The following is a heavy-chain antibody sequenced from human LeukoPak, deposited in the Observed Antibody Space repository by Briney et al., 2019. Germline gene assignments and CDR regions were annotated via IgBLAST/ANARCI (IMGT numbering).Heavy chain of an antibody. V-gene: IGHV3-23*01. D-gene: IGHD1-14*01. CDR3: AKHPLAGGNPDY. CDR2: ISGNGVGT. J-gene: IGHJ4*02. Sequence: GGSLRLSCAASGFTFSSYAMSWVRQTPGKGLEWVSAISGNGVGTFYAGSVVGRFTISRDNSKNTLYLQMSSLRAEDTAVYYCAKHPLAGGNPDYWGQGTLVTVPS. CDR1: GFTFSSYA.